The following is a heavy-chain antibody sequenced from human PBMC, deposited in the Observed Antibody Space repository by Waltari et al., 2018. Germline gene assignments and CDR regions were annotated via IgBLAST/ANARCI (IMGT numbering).Heavy chain of an antibody. CDR1: GATFNSLT. J-gene: IGHJ6*02. V-gene: IGHV1-69*13. D-gene: IGHD6-6*01. CDR2: IIPRFNTP. CDR3: ATRIPSDHSGSFYYYGMDV. Sequence: QLVQSGSEVKKPGSSVILSCKASGATFNSLTLSWVRQAPGQGLEWMGGIIPRFNTPTYARKFQGRLTVTADESTSTAYMELNSLRSEDSALYYCATRIPSDHSGSFYYYGMDVWGQGTTVTVSS.